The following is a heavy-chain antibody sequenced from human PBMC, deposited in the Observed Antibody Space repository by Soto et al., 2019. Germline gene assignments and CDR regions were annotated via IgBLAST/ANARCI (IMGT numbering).Heavy chain of an antibody. D-gene: IGHD2-21*02. CDR1: GYTFTGYH. Sequence: PRASVKVSCKASGYTFTGYHMHWVRQAPGQGLEWMGWINPNSGVTIYAQKFQGRVIMTRETPITTAYMELSRLTSDDTAVYYCARRLGLLVTPIPGYWGQGTLVTVSS. V-gene: IGHV1-2*02. CDR2: INPNSGVT. CDR3: ARRLGLLVTPIPGY. J-gene: IGHJ4*02.